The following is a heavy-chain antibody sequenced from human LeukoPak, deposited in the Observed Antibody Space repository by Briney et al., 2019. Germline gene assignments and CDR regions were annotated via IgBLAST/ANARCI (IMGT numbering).Heavy chain of an antibody. CDR2: ISSISTTM. D-gene: IGHD2/OR15-2a*01. J-gene: IGHJ4*02. CDR3: ARLFASTWDS. V-gene: IGHV3-48*02. Sequence: QTGGSLRRSSAPSGFTTSSYSMNWDRQAPGKGLEWVSYISSISTTMYYADSVKGRFTISRDNAKNSLYLQMDSLRDEDTAVYYCARLFASTWDSWGQGTLVTVSS. CDR1: GFTTSSYS.